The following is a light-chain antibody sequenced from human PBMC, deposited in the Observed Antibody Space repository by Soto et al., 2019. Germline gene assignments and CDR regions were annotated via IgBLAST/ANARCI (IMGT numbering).Light chain of an antibody. J-gene: IGLJ1*01. CDR1: TSDVGGYDY. CDR3: SSFGGYNNAFV. Sequence: QSALTQPPSASGAPGQSVTISCTGTTSDVGGYDYVSWYQQHPGKAPKLIILEVNRRPFGVPDRFSGSKSGNTASLTVSGLQADDEADYYCSSFGGYNNAFVFGSGTKVTVL. CDR2: EVN. V-gene: IGLV2-8*01.